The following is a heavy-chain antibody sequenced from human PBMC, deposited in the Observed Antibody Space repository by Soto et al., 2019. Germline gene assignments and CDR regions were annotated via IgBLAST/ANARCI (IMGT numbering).Heavy chain of an antibody. CDR3: AKAGYYDSSGYPPTLYYFDY. CDR1: GFTFSSYA. D-gene: IGHD3-22*01. J-gene: IGHJ4*02. CDR2: ISGSGGST. V-gene: IGHV3-23*01. Sequence: HPGGSLRLSCAASGFTFSSYAMSWVRQAPGKGLEWVSAISGSGGSTYYADSVKGRFTISRDNSKNTLYLQMNSLRAEDTAVYYCAKAGYYDSSGYPPTLYYFDYWGQGTLVTVSS.